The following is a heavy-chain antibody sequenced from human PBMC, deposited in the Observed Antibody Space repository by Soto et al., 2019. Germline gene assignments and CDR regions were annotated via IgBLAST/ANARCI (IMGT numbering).Heavy chain of an antibody. V-gene: IGHV1-46*01. CDR2: INPSGGST. CDR1: GYTFTSYY. D-gene: IGHD1-26*01. J-gene: IGHJ4*02. CDR3: AAVQGGGATFHF. Sequence: GASVKVSCKASGYTFTSYYMHWVRQAPGQGLEWMGIINPSGGSTSYAQKFQGRVTITRDTSTSTAYMELSSLTLEDTAVYYCAAVQGGGATFHFWGPGTLVTVSS.